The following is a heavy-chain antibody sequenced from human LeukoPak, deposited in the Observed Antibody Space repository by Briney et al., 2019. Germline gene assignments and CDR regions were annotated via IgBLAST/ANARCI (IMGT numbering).Heavy chain of an antibody. CDR2: IKQDGSEK. V-gene: IGHV3-7*01. D-gene: IGHD6-6*01. CDR3: ARDSSSPLYNYYYYMDV. J-gene: IGHJ6*03. CDR1: GFTFSSYW. Sequence: PGGSLRLSCAASGFTFSSYWMSWVRQAPGKGLEWVANIKQDGSEKYYVDSVKGRFTISRDNAKNSLYLQMNSLRAEDTAVYYCARDSSSPLYNYYYYMDVWGKGTTVTVSS.